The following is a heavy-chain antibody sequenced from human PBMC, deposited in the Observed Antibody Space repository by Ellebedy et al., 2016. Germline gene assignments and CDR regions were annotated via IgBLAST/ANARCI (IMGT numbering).Heavy chain of an antibody. CDR3: ARDQRLLAARYFDY. D-gene: IGHD6-6*01. CDR2: TYYGSKWSY. CDR1: GDSVSINSGG. V-gene: IGHV6-1*01. Sequence: SQTLSLTCAISGDSVSINSGGWNWIRQSPERGLEWLGRTYYGSKWSYDYAVSVKSRVAINPDTAKNQFSLQLNSVTPEDTAVYYCARDQRLLAARYFDYWGQGTLVTVSS. J-gene: IGHJ4*02.